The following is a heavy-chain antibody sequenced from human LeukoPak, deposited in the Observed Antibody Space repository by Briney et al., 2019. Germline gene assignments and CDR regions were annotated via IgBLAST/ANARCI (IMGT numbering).Heavy chain of an antibody. CDR2: INEDGSTT. V-gene: IGHV3-74*01. Sequence: GGSLRLSCAASGFTFSSNWMHWVRQAPGKGLVWVSRINEDGSTTNYADSVKGRSTIFRDNAKNTLYLQMNSLRAEDTAVYYCARGVRPKGYYDYWGQGTLVTASS. D-gene: IGHD3-3*01. CDR1: GFTFSSNW. J-gene: IGHJ4*02. CDR3: ARGVRPKGYYDY.